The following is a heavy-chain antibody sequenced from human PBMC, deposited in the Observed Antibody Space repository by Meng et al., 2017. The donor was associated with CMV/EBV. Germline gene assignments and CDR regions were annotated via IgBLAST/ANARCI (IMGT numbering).Heavy chain of an antibody. V-gene: IGHV3-23*01. D-gene: IGHD6-13*01. CDR2: ISGSGGST. J-gene: IGHJ6*02. CDR3: AKDQEDSSSWYGFPYYYYGMDV. CDR1: GFTFSSYA. Sequence: GESLKISCAASGFTFSSYAMSWVRQAPGKGLEWVSAISGSGGSTYYADSVKGRFTISRDNSKNTLHLQMNSLRAEDTAVYYCAKDQEDSSSWYGFPYYYYGMDVWGQGTTVTVSS.